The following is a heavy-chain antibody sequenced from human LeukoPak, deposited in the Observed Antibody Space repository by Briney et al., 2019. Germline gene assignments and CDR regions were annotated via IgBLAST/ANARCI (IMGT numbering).Heavy chain of an antibody. Sequence: ETLSLTCTVSGGSISSYYWSWVRQAPGKGLEWVSAISGSGGSTYYADSVKGRFTISRDDSKNTLYLQMNSLRAEDTAVYYCAKDRGAIAVAETLDYWGQGTLVTVSS. CDR2: ISGSGGST. CDR3: AKDRGAIAVAETLDY. D-gene: IGHD6-19*01. V-gene: IGHV3-23*01. J-gene: IGHJ4*02. CDR1: GGSISSYY.